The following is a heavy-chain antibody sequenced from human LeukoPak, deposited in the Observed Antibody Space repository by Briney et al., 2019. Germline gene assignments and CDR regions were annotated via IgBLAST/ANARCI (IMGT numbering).Heavy chain of an antibody. CDR2: IYYTGST. CDR3: ARGACCSGVSCYSVLGSPPFDY. CDR1: GGSISNYY. D-gene: IGHD2-15*01. Sequence: SETLSLTCTVSGGSISNYYWSWIRKPPGKGLEWIGYIYYTGSTNYNPSLKTRVTISLDTSKNQFSLKLSSVTAADTAVYYCARGACCSGVSCYSVLGSPPFDYWGKGTLVTVSS. J-gene: IGHJ4*02. V-gene: IGHV4-59*01.